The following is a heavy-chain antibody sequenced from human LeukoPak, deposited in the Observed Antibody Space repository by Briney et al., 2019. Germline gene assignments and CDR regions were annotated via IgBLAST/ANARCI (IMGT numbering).Heavy chain of an antibody. CDR1: GFTVSSSY. J-gene: IGHJ4*02. Sequence: GGSLRLSCAASGFTVSSSYMSWVRQAPGKGLEWVSVIYSGGSTYYADSVKGRFTISRDNSKNTLYLQMNSLRAEDTAVYYCAASKGWEPNFDYWGQGTLVTVSS. V-gene: IGHV3-66*01. CDR2: IYSGGST. CDR3: AASKGWEPNFDY. D-gene: IGHD1-26*01.